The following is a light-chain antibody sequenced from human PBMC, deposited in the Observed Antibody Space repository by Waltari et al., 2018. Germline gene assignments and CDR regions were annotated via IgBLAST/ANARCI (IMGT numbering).Light chain of an antibody. V-gene: IGKV3-11*01. CDR3: HQRSNWPRT. Sequence: DIVLTQSPATQSSSPGDRATLSCRASQSVSSYLLWYHQKPGQPPRLLVYGASNRATGIPARFSGSGSGTDFTLTIDSLESEDFAVYYCHQRSNWPRTFGQGTRLEIK. J-gene: IGKJ5*01. CDR1: QSVSSY. CDR2: GAS.